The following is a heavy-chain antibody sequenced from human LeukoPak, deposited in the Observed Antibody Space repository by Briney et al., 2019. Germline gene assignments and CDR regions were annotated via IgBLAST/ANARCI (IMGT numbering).Heavy chain of an antibody. Sequence: PGGSLRLSCAASGFTFSSYWMHWVRQAPGKGLVWVSRINSDGSSTSYADSVKGRFTISRDSAKNTLYLQMNSLRAEDTAVYYCARDRLRGYGYFTTDSWGQGTLVTVSS. J-gene: IGHJ4*02. V-gene: IGHV3-74*01. CDR1: GFTFSSYW. D-gene: IGHD5-18*01. CDR3: ARDRLRGYGYFTTDS. CDR2: INSDGSST.